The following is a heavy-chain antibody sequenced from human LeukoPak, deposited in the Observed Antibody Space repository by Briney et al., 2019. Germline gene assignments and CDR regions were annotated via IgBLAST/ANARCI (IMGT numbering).Heavy chain of an antibody. J-gene: IGHJ5*02. Sequence: SETLSLTCTVSGGSISDNYWSWIRQPPGKGLEWIGYIYYSGSTNYNPSLKSRVTISVDTSKNQFSLKLSSVTAADTAVYYCARVLSFWFDPWGQGTLVTVSS. CDR1: GGSISDNY. CDR3: ARVLSFWFDP. CDR2: IYYSGST. V-gene: IGHV4-59*01.